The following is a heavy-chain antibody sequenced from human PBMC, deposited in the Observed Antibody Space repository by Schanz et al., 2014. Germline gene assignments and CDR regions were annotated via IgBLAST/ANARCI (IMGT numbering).Heavy chain of an antibody. D-gene: IGHD2-21*02. J-gene: IGHJ6*03. Sequence: EVKLLESGGGLVQPGGSLRLSCAASGFTFATYAMSWVRQAPGKGLEWVSGIEFSGGTTYYADSVKGRFTISRDNLKNTVYLQMNSLRAEDTAVYYCARPSDSSWYMDVWGKGTTXTVSS. V-gene: IGHV3-23*01. CDR3: ARPSDSSWYMDV. CDR2: IEFSGGTT. CDR1: GFTFATYA.